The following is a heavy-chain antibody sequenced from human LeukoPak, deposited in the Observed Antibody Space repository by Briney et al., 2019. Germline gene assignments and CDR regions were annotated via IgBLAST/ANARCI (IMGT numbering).Heavy chain of an antibody. Sequence: GGSLRLSCAASGFTFSSYSMNWVRQAPGKGLEWVASISSSSSYIYYADSVKGRFTISRDNAKNSLYLQMNSLRAEDTAVYYCARAWNIPGGARDAFDIWGQGTMVTVSS. J-gene: IGHJ3*02. D-gene: IGHD1-1*01. CDR1: GFTFSSYS. CDR2: ISSSSSYI. V-gene: IGHV3-21*01. CDR3: ARAWNIPGGARDAFDI.